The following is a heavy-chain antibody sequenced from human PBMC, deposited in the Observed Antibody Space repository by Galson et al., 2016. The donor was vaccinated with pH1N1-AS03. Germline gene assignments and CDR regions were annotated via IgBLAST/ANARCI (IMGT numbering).Heavy chain of an antibody. Sequence: SLRLSCAASGFTLSSYWMHWVRQAPGKGLVWVSRINVDGSSTSYVDSVQGRFTISRDNAKSSLYLQTNSLRAEDTAVYYCARLQRDTILTDSFFDYWGQGTWSPSPQ. D-gene: IGHD5-18*01. CDR1: GFTLSSYW. J-gene: IGHJ4*02. CDR3: ARLQRDTILTDSFFDY. V-gene: IGHV3-74*01. CDR2: INVDGSST.